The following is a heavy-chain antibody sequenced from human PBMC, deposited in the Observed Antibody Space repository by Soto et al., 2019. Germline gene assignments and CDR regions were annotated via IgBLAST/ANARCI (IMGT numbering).Heavy chain of an antibody. D-gene: IGHD3-10*01. CDR1: GLTFSTYA. Sequence: EVQLLGSGGGLVQPGGSLRLSCAASGLTFSTYAMSWVRQAPGKGLEWVSSISGNGANTYYTDSVKGRFIISRDNSKNTLFLQMNSLSAEDTALYYFAKYRPNSSRSGGGYYKAGGDYWGQGTLVTVSS. CDR3: AKYRPNSSRSGGGYYKAGGDY. CDR2: ISGNGANT. J-gene: IGHJ4*02. V-gene: IGHV3-23*01.